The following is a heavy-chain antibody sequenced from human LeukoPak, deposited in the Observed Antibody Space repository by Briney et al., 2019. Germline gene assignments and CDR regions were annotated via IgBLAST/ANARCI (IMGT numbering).Heavy chain of an antibody. V-gene: IGHV1-18*01. Sequence: ASVKVSFKASSYTFTNYAFTWVRQPPGQGLEWMGWISAYNGNTNYAQKLQGRVTMTTVTSTSTTYMELRSLRSDDTAVYYCARGLEWLTRRHTWFDPWGQGTLVTVSS. CDR1: SYTFTNYA. J-gene: IGHJ5*02. CDR2: ISAYNGNT. D-gene: IGHD3-3*01. CDR3: ARGLEWLTRRHTWFDP.